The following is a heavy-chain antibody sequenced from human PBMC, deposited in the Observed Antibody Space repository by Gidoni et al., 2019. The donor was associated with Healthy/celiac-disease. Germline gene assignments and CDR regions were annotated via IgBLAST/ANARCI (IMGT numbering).Heavy chain of an antibody. CDR1: GYTFTSYD. Sequence: QVQLVQSGAEVKTPGASVKVSCKASGYTFTSYDINWVRQATGQGLEWMGWMNPNSGNTGYAQKFQGRVTMTRNTSISTAYMELSSLRSEDTAVYYCARGRKYRLALDYYYYMDVWGKGTTVTVSS. CDR2: MNPNSGNT. CDR3: ARGRKYRLALDYYYYMDV. V-gene: IGHV1-8*01. D-gene: IGHD2-2*01. J-gene: IGHJ6*03.